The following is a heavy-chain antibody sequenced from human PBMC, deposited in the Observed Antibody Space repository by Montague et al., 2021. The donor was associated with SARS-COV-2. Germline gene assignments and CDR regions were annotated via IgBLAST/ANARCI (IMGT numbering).Heavy chain of an antibody. V-gene: IGHV3-11*04. CDR2: ISSSGSTI. CDR1: GFTFSDYY. Sequence: SRILSFSASGFTFSDYYMSWIRQAPGKGLEWVSYISSSGSTIYYADSVKGRFTISRDNAKNSLYLQMNSLRAEDTAVYYCARDLFWGTDSGTQQRRDYWGQGTLVTVSS. J-gene: IGHJ4*02. D-gene: IGHD3-16*01. CDR3: ARDLFWGTDSGTQQRRDY.